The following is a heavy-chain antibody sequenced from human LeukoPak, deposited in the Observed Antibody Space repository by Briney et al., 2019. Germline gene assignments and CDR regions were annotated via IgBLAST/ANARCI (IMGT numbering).Heavy chain of an antibody. J-gene: IGHJ6*02. D-gene: IGHD3-22*01. Sequence: SVKVSCKASGGTFSKYAISWVRQAPGQGLEWMGGIIPIFGTANYAQKFQGSVTITADESTSTAYMELSSLRSEDTAVYYCARAPMYYYDSSGYYDYYYYGMDVWGQGTTVTVSS. CDR2: IIPIFGTA. CDR3: ARAPMYYYDSSGYYDYYYYGMDV. V-gene: IGHV1-69*13. CDR1: GGTFSKYA.